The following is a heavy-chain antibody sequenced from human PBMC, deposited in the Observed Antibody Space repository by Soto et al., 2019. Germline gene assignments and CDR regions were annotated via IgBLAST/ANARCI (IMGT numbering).Heavy chain of an antibody. Sequence: PSETLSLTCTVSGGSISSYYWSWIRQPPGKGLERIGYIYYSGSTNYNPSLKSRVTISVDTSKNQFSLKLSSVTAADTAVYYCARPAARDYDILTGYYNVWNWFDPWGQGTLVTVSS. J-gene: IGHJ5*02. CDR2: IYYSGST. V-gene: IGHV4-59*08. CDR3: ARPAARDYDILTGYYNVWNWFDP. D-gene: IGHD3-9*01. CDR1: GGSISSYY.